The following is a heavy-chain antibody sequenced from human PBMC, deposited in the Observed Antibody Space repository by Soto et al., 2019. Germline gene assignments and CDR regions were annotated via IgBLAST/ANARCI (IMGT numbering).Heavy chain of an antibody. CDR3: AGIAAAGKSFDY. Sequence: PSVKMRLTWAFAGCSSISGDYWGWGRQPPGKGLEWIGSIYHSGSTYYNPSLKSRVAISVDTSKNQFSLKLSSVTAADTAVYYCAGIAAAGKSFDYWGQGTLVTVSS. V-gene: IGHV4-38-2*01. CDR1: GCSSISGDY. CDR2: IYHSGST. J-gene: IGHJ4*02. D-gene: IGHD6-13*01.